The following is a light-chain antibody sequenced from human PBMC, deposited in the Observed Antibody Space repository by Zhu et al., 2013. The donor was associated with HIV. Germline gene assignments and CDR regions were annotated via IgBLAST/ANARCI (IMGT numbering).Light chain of an antibody. J-gene: IGKJ1*01. Sequence: EIVLTQSPAILSLSPGERATLSCRASENVNDYLAWYQQKPGQAPRLLIYDASNRATGIPARFSGSGSGTDFTLTISRLEPEDFAVYYCQQYGTSPRTFGQGTKVEIK. CDR1: ENVNDY. CDR2: DAS. CDR3: QQYGTSPRT. V-gene: IGKV3-20*01.